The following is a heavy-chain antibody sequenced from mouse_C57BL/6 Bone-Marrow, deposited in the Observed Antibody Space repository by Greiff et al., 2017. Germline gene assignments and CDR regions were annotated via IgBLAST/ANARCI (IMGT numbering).Heavy chain of an antibody. D-gene: IGHD1-1*01. J-gene: IGHJ1*03. CDR1: GYTFTSYW. CDR3: ARERGYYGSSSGYFDV. Sequence: QVHVKQPGAELVMPGASVKLSCKASGYTFTSYWMHWVKQRPGQGLEWIGEIDPSDSYTNYNQKFKGKSTLTVDNSSSTAYMQLSSLTSEDSAVYYCARERGYYGSSSGYFDVWGTGTTVTVSS. V-gene: IGHV1-69*01. CDR2: IDPSDSYT.